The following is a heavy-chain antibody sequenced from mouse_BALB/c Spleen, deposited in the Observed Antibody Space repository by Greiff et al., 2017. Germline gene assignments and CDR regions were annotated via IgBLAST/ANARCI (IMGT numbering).Heavy chain of an antibody. CDR1: GYTFSSYW. D-gene: IGHD4-1*01. CDR2: ILPGSGST. Sequence: VQLQQSGAELMKPGASVKISCKATGYTFSSYWIEWVKQRPGHGLEWIGEILPGSGSTNYNEKFKGKATFTADTSSSTAYMELSSLTSEDSAVYYCARDGTGRYFDYWGQGTTLTVSS. J-gene: IGHJ2*01. V-gene: IGHV1-9*01. CDR3: ARDGTGRYFDY.